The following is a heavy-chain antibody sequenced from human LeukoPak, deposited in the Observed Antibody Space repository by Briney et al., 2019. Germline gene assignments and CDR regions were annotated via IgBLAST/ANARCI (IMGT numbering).Heavy chain of an antibody. J-gene: IGHJ4*02. Sequence: GRSLRLSCAASGFTLSSYGMHWVRQGPGKGLEWMAVCWYDGSKKYYADSVKGRFTISRDISKKTLYLRMDSLRVEDTAVYYCTRDAGLCVHDYWGQGTLVTVSS. D-gene: IGHD2-21*01. CDR2: CWYDGSKK. CDR1: GFTLSSYG. CDR3: TRDAGLCVHDY. V-gene: IGHV3-33*01.